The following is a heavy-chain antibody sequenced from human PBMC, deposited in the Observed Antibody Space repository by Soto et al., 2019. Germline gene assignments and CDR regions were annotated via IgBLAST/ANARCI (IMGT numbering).Heavy chain of an antibody. J-gene: IGHJ4*02. CDR2: IYHSGST. CDR3: ASPFLRGWLGESGY. Sequence: KLRRTLSLTCAVSGGSISSSNWWSWVRQPPGKGLEWIGEIYHSGSTNYNPSLKSRVTISVDKSKNQFSLKLSSVTAADTAVYYCASPFLRGWLGESGYWGQGTLVTVSS. V-gene: IGHV4-4*03. CDR1: GGSISSSNW. D-gene: IGHD3-10*01.